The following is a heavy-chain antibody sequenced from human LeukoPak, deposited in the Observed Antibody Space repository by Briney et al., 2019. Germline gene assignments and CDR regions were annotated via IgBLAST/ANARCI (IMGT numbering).Heavy chain of an antibody. CDR3: AGTMAQTAGMDV. Sequence: GASVKVSCKASGYTFTSYYMHWVRQAPGQGLEWMGIINPSGGTTTYAQKFQGRVTMTRDTSTSTVYMELSSLRSEDTALYYCAGTMAQTAGMDVWGQGTTVTVSS. J-gene: IGHJ6*02. V-gene: IGHV1-46*01. CDR2: INPSGGTT. CDR1: GYTFTSYY. D-gene: IGHD3-10*01.